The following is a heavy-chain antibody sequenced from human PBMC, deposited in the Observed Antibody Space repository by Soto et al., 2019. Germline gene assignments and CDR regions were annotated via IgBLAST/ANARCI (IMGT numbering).Heavy chain of an antibody. CDR2: IGASGDIT. CDR1: GFTFSSYA. CDR3: AKDDFTDRGDDYFEY. D-gene: IGHD2-21*02. J-gene: IGHJ4*02. V-gene: IGHV3-23*01. Sequence: GGSLRLSCAASGFTFSSYAMSWVRQAPGKGLEWVAGIGASGDITWYADSVKGRLSISRDNSKNTLYLQLNSLRFEDTAVYYCAKDDFTDRGDDYFEYWVPGAMVTVSS.